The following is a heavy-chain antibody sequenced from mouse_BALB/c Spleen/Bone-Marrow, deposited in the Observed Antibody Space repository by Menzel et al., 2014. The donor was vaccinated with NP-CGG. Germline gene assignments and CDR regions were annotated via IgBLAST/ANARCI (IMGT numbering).Heavy chain of an antibody. CDR3: ARPHYYGSSWFAY. J-gene: IGHJ3*01. Sequence: EVNVVESGGGLVKPGGSLKLSCAASGFTFSSYAMSWVRQTPEKRLEWVATISSGGSYTYYPDSAKGRFTISRDNAKNTLYLQMSSLRSEDTAMYYCARPHYYGSSWFAYWGQGTLVTVSA. CDR1: GFTFSSYA. D-gene: IGHD1-1*01. CDR2: ISSGGSYT. V-gene: IGHV5-9-3*01.